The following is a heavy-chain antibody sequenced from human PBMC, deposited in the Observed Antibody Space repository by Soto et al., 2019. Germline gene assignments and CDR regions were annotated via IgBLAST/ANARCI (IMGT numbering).Heavy chain of an antibody. CDR1: GFTFSSYA. J-gene: IGHJ6*02. D-gene: IGHD6-6*01. CDR3: AKAEYSSSLVYYYGMDV. CDR2: ISGSGGST. V-gene: IGHV3-23*01. Sequence: GGSLILSCAASGFTFSSYAMSWVRQAPGKGLEWVSAISGSGGSTYYADSVKGRFTISRDNSKNTLYLQMNSLRAEDTAVYYCAKAEYSSSLVYYYGMDVWGQGTTVTVSS.